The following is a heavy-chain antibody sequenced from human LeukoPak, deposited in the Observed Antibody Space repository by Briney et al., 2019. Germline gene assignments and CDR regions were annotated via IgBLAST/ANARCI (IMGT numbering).Heavy chain of an antibody. J-gene: IGHJ4*02. CDR2: IRYDGSNK. CDR1: GFTFSTYG. Sequence: GGSLRLSCAASGFTFSTYGMHWVRQAPGKGVEWVSFIRYDGSNKYYADSVKGRFTISRDNSKNTLYLQMNSLRAEDTAVYYCAKDLGGWLQPPGDYWGQGTLVTVSS. CDR3: AKDLGGWLQPPGDY. D-gene: IGHD5-24*01. V-gene: IGHV3-30*02.